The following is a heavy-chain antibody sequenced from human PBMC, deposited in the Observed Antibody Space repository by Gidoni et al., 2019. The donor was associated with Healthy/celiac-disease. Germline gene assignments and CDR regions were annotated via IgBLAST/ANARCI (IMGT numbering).Heavy chain of an antibody. CDR1: GFTFSSYS. CDR3: AKFGVVTAIPGDY. Sequence: EVQLVESGGGLVKPGGSRRLSCAASGFTFSSYSMNWVRQAPGKGLEWVSSISSSSSYIYYADSVKGRFTISRDNAKNSLYLQLNSLRAEDTAVYYCAKFGVVTAIPGDYWGQGTLVTVSS. V-gene: IGHV3-21*01. J-gene: IGHJ4*02. CDR2: ISSSSSYI. D-gene: IGHD2-21*02.